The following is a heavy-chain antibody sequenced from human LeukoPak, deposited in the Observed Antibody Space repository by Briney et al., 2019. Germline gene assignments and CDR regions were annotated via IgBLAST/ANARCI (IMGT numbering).Heavy chain of an antibody. J-gene: IGHJ2*01. CDR3: ARGMVHWYFDL. D-gene: IGHD3-10*01. CDR1: GASISSYY. CDR2: IYYSGST. V-gene: IGHV4-59*01. Sequence: PSQTLSPTCTVSGASISSYYCSCIRQPPGKGLGLLGYIYYSGSTNYNPSLKSRVTISVDTSKNQFSLKLSSVTAADTAVYYCARGMVHWYFDLWGRGTLVTVSS.